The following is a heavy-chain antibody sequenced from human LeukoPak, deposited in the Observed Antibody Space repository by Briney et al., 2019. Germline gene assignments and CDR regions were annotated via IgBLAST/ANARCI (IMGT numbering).Heavy chain of an antibody. CDR1: GLTFRSFW. J-gene: IGHJ4*02. CDR2: ISSSSSYI. D-gene: IGHD5-18*01. Sequence: KSGGSLRLSCAVSGLTFRSFWMSWVRQAPGKGLEWVSSISSSSSYIYYADSVKGRFTISRDNAKNSLYLQMNSLRAEDTAVYYCARVGRGYSYGNPFDYWGQGTLVTVSS. CDR3: ARVGRGYSYGNPFDY. V-gene: IGHV3-21*01.